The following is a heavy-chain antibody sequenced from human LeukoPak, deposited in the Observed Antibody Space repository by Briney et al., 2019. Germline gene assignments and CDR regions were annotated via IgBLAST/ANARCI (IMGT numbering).Heavy chain of an antibody. V-gene: IGHV3-30*02. D-gene: IGHD1-20*01. Sequence: GGSLRLSCAASGFTFSSYGMHWVRQAPGKGLEWVAFIRYDGSNKYYADSVKGRFTISRDNSMNTLYLQMNSLRAEDTAVYYCAKEGKNNWNRIDYWGQGTLVTVSS. CDR3: AKEGKNNWNRIDY. CDR1: GFTFSSYG. J-gene: IGHJ4*02. CDR2: IRYDGSNK.